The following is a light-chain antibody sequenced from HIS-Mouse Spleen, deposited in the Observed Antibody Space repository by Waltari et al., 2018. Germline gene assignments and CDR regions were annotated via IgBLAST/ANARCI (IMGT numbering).Light chain of an antibody. CDR2: DVS. J-gene: IGLJ2*01. Sequence: QSALTQPASVSGSPGQSITISCTGTSSDVGGYNYVSWYQQHPGKAPKLMICDVSNRPAGVSNRFSGSKSGNTASLTISGLQAEDEADYYCSSYTSSSFNVVFGGGTKLTVL. CDR1: SSDVGGYNY. CDR3: SSYTSSSFNVV. V-gene: IGLV2-14*03.